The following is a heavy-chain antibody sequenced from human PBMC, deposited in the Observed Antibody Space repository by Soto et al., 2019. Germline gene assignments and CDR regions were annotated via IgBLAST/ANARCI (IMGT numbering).Heavy chain of an antibody. D-gene: IGHD2-2*01. CDR2: IYPNDADT. CDR3: ARVPSVVTPGNDYFGVDV. J-gene: IGHJ6*02. CDR1: GYGFLSSW. V-gene: IGHV5-51*01. Sequence: PGESHKNSSKGSGYGFLSSWIGWVRKRPGKDLEWMGIIYPNDADTRYNPSFQGQVTISADKSISTAYLQWTSLKTSDTAMYYCARVPSVVTPGNDYFGVDVWGQGTTVTVSS.